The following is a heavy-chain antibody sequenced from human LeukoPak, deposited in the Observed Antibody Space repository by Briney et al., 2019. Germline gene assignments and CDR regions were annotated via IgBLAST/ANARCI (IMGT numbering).Heavy chain of an antibody. CDR1: GFTFSSYG. D-gene: IGHD5-18*01. V-gene: IGHV3-30*02. J-gene: IGHJ4*02. CDR3: AKDLNQRIQLWLPNFDY. Sequence: PGGSLRLSCAASGFTFSSYGMHWVRQAPGKGLEGVAFIRYDGSNKYYADSVKGRFTISRDNSKNTLYLQMNSLRAEDTAVYYCAKDLNQRIQLWLPNFDYWGQGTLVTVSS. CDR2: IRYDGSNK.